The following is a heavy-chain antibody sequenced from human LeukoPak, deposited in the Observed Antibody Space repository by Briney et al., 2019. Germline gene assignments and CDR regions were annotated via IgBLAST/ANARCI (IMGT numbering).Heavy chain of an antibody. D-gene: IGHD3-3*01. CDR1: GGTLSSYA. J-gene: IGHJ6*02. V-gene: IGHV1-69*04. Sequence: GSSVKVSCKASGGTLSSYAISWVRQAPGQGLEWMGRIIPILGIANYAQKFQGRVTITADKSTSTAYMELSSLRSEDTAVYYCARVYDPYYYYGMDVWGQGTTVTVSS. CDR3: ARVYDPYYYYGMDV. CDR2: IIPILGIA.